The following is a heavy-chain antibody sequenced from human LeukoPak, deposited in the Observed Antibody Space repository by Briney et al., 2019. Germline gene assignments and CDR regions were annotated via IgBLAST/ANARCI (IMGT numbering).Heavy chain of an antibody. CDR2: INESGST. CDR3: AGVGGLKIRGFMIFFGWGGYYSGMDF. CDR1: GVSFSGYY. V-gene: IGHV4-34*01. J-gene: IGHJ6*02. D-gene: IGHD3-10*01. Sequence: PSETLSLTCGVSGVSFSGYYWSWIRQSPGKGLEWIGEINESGSTDYNPSLMSRATTSLDTSKNQFSLKLSSMTAADTATYYCAGVGGLKIRGFMIFFGWGGYYSGMDFWGQGTTVSVSS.